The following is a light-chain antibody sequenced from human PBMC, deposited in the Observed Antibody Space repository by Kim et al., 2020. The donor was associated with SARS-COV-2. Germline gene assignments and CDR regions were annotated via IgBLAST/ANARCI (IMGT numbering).Light chain of an antibody. J-gene: IGLJ3*02. CDR3: QSYDSSNPWV. Sequence: KTVTIACTRSSGRIASNYVQWYQQRPGSPPTTVIYEDNQRPSGVPDRFSGSIDSSSNSASLTISGLKTEDEADYYCQSYDSSNPWVFGGGTQLTVL. CDR1: SGRIASNY. V-gene: IGLV6-57*01. CDR2: EDN.